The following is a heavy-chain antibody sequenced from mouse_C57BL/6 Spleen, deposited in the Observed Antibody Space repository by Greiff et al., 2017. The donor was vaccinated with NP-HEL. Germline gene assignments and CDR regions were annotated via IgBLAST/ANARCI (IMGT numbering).Heavy chain of an antibody. Sequence: EVQLQQSGPELVKPGASVKISCKASGYTFTDYYMNWVKQSHGKSLEWIGDINPNNGGTSYNQKFKGKATLTVDKSSSTAYMELISLTSEDAAVYYCASGGNHYGPTTRVFFDYWGQGTTLTVSS. D-gene: IGHD1-1*02. CDR2: INPNNGGT. V-gene: IGHV1-26*01. CDR1: GYTFTDYY. J-gene: IGHJ2*01. CDR3: ASGGNHYGPTTRVFFDY.